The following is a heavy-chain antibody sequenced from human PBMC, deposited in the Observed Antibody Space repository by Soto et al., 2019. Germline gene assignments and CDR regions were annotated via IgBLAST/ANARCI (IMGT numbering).Heavy chain of an antibody. Sequence: HPGGSLRLSCAASGFTFSSYAMSWVRQAPGKGLEWVSAISGSGGSTYYADSVKGRFTISRDNSKNTLYLQMNSLRAEDTAVYYCAKVFLWFGELSYYYMDVWGKGTTVTVSS. V-gene: IGHV3-23*01. CDR1: GFTFSSYA. CDR2: ISGSGGST. D-gene: IGHD3-10*01. J-gene: IGHJ6*03. CDR3: AKVFLWFGELSYYYMDV.